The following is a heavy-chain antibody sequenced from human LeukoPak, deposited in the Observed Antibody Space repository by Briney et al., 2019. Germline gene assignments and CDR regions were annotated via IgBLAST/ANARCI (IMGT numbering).Heavy chain of an antibody. Sequence: GGSLRLSCAASGFTFSDFYMSWIRQAPGKGLEWASYISSSGSTIYYADSVKGRFTISRDSAKNSLYLQMNSLRAEDTAVYYCAGGMTTGTVDSWGQGTLVTVSS. V-gene: IGHV3-11*04. CDR3: AGGMTTGTVDS. J-gene: IGHJ4*02. CDR1: GFTFSDFY. CDR2: ISSSGSTI. D-gene: IGHD4-11*01.